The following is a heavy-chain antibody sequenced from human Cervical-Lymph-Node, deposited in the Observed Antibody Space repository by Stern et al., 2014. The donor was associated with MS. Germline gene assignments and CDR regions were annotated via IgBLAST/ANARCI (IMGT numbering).Heavy chain of an antibody. Sequence: EVQLVESGPEVKRPGESLKISCQASGYTFTSYWIGGVRQMPGKGLEWIAIIFPGGSDIKYSPSFQGQATISADKSSSTAYLQGNNLKASDTAIYYCARQRYFDYWGQGTLVTVSS. CDR1: GYTFTSYW. J-gene: IGHJ4*02. CDR2: IFPGGSDI. CDR3: ARQRYFDY. V-gene: IGHV5-51*01.